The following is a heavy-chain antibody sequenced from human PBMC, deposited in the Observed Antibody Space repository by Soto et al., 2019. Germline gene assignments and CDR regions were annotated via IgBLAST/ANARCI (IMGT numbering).Heavy chain of an antibody. V-gene: IGHV3-23*01. CDR1: GFTFSAYA. CDR3: AKPGVDYDSSGYFLWYFDY. D-gene: IGHD3-22*01. CDR2: ISGSGGST. Sequence: PGGSLRLSCAASGFTFSAYAMSWVRQAPGKGLEWVSAISGSGGSTFYADSVKGRFTISRGNSKNTLYLQMNSLRAEDTAVYYCAKPGVDYDSSGYFLWYFDYWGQGTLVTVSS. J-gene: IGHJ4*02.